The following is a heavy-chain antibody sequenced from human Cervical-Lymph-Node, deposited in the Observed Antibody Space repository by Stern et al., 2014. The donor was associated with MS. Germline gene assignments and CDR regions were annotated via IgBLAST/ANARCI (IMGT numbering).Heavy chain of an antibody. V-gene: IGHV4-31*03. CDR3: ARSDRLWGSFDY. CDR2: THHSGST. J-gene: IGHJ4*02. CDR1: GGSISSTGYY. Sequence: VQLVESGPGLVKPSQTLSLTCTVSGGSISSTGYYWTWIRQHPGKGLEWIGYTHHSGSTYYNPSLKSRATISVDTSKNHFSLNVISVTAADTALYYCARSDRLWGSFDYWGQGTLVTVSS. D-gene: IGHD3-16*01.